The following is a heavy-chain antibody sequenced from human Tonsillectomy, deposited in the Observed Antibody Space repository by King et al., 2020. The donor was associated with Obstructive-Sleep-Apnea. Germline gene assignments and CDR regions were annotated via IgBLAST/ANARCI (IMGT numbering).Heavy chain of an antibody. CDR3: TRHWYSSGWRFYDY. D-gene: IGHD6-19*01. CDR2: VISKTNGYAP. CDR1: GFSFRDSA. J-gene: IGHJ4*02. Sequence: VQLVESGGGWVQPGGSLKLSCGASGFSFRDSAMHWVRQASGEGWAWVGRVISKTNGYAPVYAASVKGRLTISRDDSQNTAYLQMNSLKTEDTAVYYCTRHWYSSGWRFYDYWGQGTLVTVSS. V-gene: IGHV3-73*01.